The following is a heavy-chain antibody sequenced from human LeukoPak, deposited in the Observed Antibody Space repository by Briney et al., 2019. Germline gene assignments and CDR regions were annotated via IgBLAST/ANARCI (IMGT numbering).Heavy chain of an antibody. CDR3: ARALQYYHTHIDV. CDR2: IGTSSTYI. D-gene: IGHD4-11*01. J-gene: IGHJ6*03. Sequence: GGSLRLSCAASSFTFSIYSMNWVRQAPGKGLEWVSSIGTSSTYIYYADSVKGRFTISRDNAKNSLYLLMNSLRAEDTAVYYCARALQYYHTHIDVWGTGTTVTVSS. CDR1: SFTFSIYS. V-gene: IGHV3-21*01.